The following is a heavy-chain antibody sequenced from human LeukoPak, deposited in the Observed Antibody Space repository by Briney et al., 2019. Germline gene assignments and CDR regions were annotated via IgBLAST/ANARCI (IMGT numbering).Heavy chain of an antibody. Sequence: GASVKVSCKVSGYTFNKFSVNWVRQAPGQGLEWLGGIIPIFGSANYAQKFQGRVTITADKSTSTAYMELSSLRSEDTAVYYCARGYYYGSGSSGPSYYYYMDVWGKGTTVTVSS. D-gene: IGHD3-10*01. CDR3: ARGYYYGSGSSGPSYYYYMDV. CDR1: GYTFNKFS. V-gene: IGHV1-69*06. CDR2: IIPIFGSA. J-gene: IGHJ6*03.